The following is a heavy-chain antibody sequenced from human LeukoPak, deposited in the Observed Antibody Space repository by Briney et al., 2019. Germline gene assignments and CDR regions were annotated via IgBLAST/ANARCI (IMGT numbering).Heavy chain of an antibody. J-gene: IGHJ4*02. Sequence: GGPLRLSCAGSGDRFISHTMMWVRQARGGGGEGMSYIGYSGSSIYYADSVKGRFSISRDDAKPSLYLHMNSLRAEDTAFYYCAREYDSRARFDSWGQGILVTVSS. CDR1: GDRFISHT. CDR3: AREYDSRARFDS. D-gene: IGHD4-11*01. CDR2: IGYSGSSI. V-gene: IGHV3-48*01.